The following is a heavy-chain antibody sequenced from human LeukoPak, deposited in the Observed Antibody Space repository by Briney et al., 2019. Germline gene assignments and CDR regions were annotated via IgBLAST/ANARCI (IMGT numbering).Heavy chain of an antibody. CDR1: GFTFSNYG. V-gene: IGHV3-64*01. Sequence: GGSLRLSCAVSGFTFSNYGMHWVRQAPGKGLEYVSGISSGGSTNYANSVKGRFTISRDNSKNTLYLQMGSLRPEDMAVYYCAGRRHYNGGFDYWGQGTLVTVSS. D-gene: IGHD5-24*01. CDR2: ISSGGST. CDR3: AGRRHYNGGFDY. J-gene: IGHJ4*02.